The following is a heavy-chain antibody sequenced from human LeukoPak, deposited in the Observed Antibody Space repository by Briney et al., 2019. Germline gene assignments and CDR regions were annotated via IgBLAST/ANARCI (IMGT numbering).Heavy chain of an antibody. J-gene: IGHJ4*02. D-gene: IGHD1/OR15-1a*01. Sequence: GGSLRLSCAASGFTFSSYSTNWVRQAPGKGLEWVSSISSSNSYIYYADSVKGRFTISRDNAKNSLYLQMNSLRAEDTAVYYCARGQRLEQDYWGQGTLVTVSS. CDR2: ISSSNSYI. CDR1: GFTFSSYS. V-gene: IGHV3-21*01. CDR3: ARGQRLEQDY.